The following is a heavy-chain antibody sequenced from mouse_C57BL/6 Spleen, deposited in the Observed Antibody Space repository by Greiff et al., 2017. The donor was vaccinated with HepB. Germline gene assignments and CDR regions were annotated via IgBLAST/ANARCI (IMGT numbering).Heavy chain of an antibody. V-gene: IGHV1-7*01. CDR1: GYTFTSYW. CDR2: INPSSGYT. CDR3: ARGYYDYDYAMDY. D-gene: IGHD2-4*01. J-gene: IGHJ4*01. Sequence: VQLQQSGAELAKPGASVKLSCKASGYTFTSYWMHWVKQRPGQGLEWIGYINPSSGYTKYNQKFKDKATLTADKSSSTAYMQLSSLTYEDSAVYYCARGYYDYDYAMDYWGQGTSVTVSS.